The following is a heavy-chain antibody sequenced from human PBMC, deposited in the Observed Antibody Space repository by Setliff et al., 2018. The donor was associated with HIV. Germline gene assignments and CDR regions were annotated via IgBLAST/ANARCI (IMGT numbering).Heavy chain of an antibody. D-gene: IGHD3-22*01. CDR3: ARVPGRDYYDTSGDFDY. V-gene: IGHV4-39*07. CDR2: ISYGGIT. Sequence: WVRRAPGKGLEWIGSISYGGITYYNPSLTSRVTISVDTSKNQFSLKVTSVTAADTAVYYCARVPGRDYYDTSGDFDYWGLGTLVTVSS. J-gene: IGHJ4*02.